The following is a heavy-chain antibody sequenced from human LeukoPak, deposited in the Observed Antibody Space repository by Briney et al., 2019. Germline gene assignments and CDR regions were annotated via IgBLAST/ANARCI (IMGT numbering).Heavy chain of an antibody. CDR3: ARSQTGLLWFGESRTGWFDP. V-gene: IGHV1-18*01. CDR2: ISAYNGNT. Sequence: ASVKVSCKASGYTFTSYGISWVRQAPGQGLERMGWISAYNGNTNYAQKLQGRVTMTTATYTSTAYMELRSLRSDDTAVDYCARSQTGLLWFGESRTGWFDPWGQGTLVTVSS. J-gene: IGHJ5*02. D-gene: IGHD3-10*01. CDR1: GYTFTSYG.